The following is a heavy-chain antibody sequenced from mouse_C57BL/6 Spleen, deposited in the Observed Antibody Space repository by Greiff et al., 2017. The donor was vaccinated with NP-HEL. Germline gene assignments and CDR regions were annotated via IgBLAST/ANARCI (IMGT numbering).Heavy chain of an antibody. V-gene: IGHV5-6*01. CDR3: ARVITHYAMDY. Sequence: EVQGVESGGDLVKPGGSLKLSCAASGFTFSSYGMSWVRQTPDKRLEWVATISSGGSYTYYPDSVKGRFTISRDNAKNTLYLQMSSLKSEDTAMYYCARVITHYAMDYWGQGTSVTVSS. J-gene: IGHJ4*01. CDR2: ISSGGSYT. CDR1: GFTFSSYG. D-gene: IGHD1-1*01.